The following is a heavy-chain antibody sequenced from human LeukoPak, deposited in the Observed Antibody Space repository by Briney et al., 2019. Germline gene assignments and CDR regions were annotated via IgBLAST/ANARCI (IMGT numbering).Heavy chain of an antibody. V-gene: IGHV5-51*01. Sequence: GESLKISCKGSGYSFTSTGTGGVRQLPGKGRGGMGIIFPGDSDTRYSPSFQGQVTISADKSINTAYLQWSSLKASDTAMYYCARRPLSAVIQNYFEYWGQGTLVTVSS. CDR1: GYSFTSTG. CDR3: ARRPLSAVIQNYFEY. CDR2: IFPGDSDT. D-gene: IGHD2-21*01. J-gene: IGHJ4*02.